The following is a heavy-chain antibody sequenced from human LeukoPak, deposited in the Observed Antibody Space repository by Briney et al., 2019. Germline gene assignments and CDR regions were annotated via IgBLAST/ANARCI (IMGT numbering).Heavy chain of an antibody. CDR3: ARGQIQLWFP. J-gene: IGHJ5*02. CDR1: GFTFSSDS. V-gene: IGHV3-7*01. Sequence: GGSLRLSCAASGFTFSSDSMNWVRQAPGKGLEWVANIKQDGSEKYYVDSVKGRFTISRDNAKNSLYLQMNSLRAEDTAVYYCARGQIQLWFPWGQGTLVTVSS. CDR2: IKQDGSEK. D-gene: IGHD5-18*01.